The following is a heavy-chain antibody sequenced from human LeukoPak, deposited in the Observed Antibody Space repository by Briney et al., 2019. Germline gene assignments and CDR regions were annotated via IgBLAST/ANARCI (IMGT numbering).Heavy chain of an antibody. CDR3: TREMVRIDY. V-gene: IGHV3-7*03. Sequence: GGSLRLSCAASGFIFTDYWMSWVRLAPGKGLEWVANIKQDGSEKYYVGSVKGRFTISRDNAKSSLYLQMNSLRAEDTAVYYCTREMVRIDYWGQGNLVTVSS. J-gene: IGHJ4*02. CDR1: GFIFTDYW. D-gene: IGHD4-23*01. CDR2: IKQDGSEK.